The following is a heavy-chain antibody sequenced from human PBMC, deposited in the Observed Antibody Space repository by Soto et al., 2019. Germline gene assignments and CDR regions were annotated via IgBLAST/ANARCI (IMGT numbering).Heavy chain of an antibody. J-gene: IGHJ4*02. CDR3: ARAYYYATSTYGIDY. CDR1: GASISSYY. V-gene: IGHV4-59*01. D-gene: IGHD3-22*01. CDR2: MYYSGTT. Sequence: QVQLQESGPGLVKPSETLSLTCTVSGASISSYYWSWIRQPPGKGLEWIGQMYYSGTTNYNPSLKSRVTISVDTSKNQFSLKLSSVTAADTAVYYCARAYYYATSTYGIDYWGQGTLVTVSS.